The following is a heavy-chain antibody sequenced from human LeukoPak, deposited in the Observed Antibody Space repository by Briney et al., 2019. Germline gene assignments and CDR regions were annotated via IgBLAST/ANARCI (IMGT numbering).Heavy chain of an antibody. CDR3: ARTTGVVASGTNDY. J-gene: IGHJ4*02. CDR2: IYSGGST. Sequence: GGSLRLSCAASGFSVSSNYMSWVRQAPGKGLEWVSVIYSGGSTYYADSVKGRFTISRDNPKNTLYLQMKSLRAEDTAIYYCARTTGVVASGTNDYWGQGTLVIVSS. D-gene: IGHD1-1*01. V-gene: IGHV3-53*01. CDR1: GFSVSSNY.